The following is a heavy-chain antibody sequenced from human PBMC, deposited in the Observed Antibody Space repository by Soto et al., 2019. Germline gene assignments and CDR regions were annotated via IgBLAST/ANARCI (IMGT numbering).Heavy chain of an antibody. D-gene: IGHD3-22*01. J-gene: IGHJ4*02. CDR3: VKGPALYDSSAFDS. V-gene: IGHV3-64D*06. Sequence: GGSLRLSCSASGFTFSSYGMHWVRQAPGKGLEYLSGISSDGGRTYYADSVKGRFTISRDNSKNTPYLQMSSLRPEDTAVYYCVKGPALYDSSAFDSWGQGTLVTVSS. CDR2: ISSDGGRT. CDR1: GFTFSSYG.